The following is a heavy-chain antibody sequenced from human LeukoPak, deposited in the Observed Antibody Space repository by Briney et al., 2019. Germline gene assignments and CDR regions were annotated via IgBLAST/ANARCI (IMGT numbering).Heavy chain of an antibody. CDR1: GFTVSSNY. J-gene: IGHJ3*02. CDR3: AAQWDGGTGAFDI. Sequence: PGGSLRLSCAASGFTVSSNYMSWVRQAPGKGLEWVAVIYSGRGTNYADSVKGRLTISRDNSKNTLYLQMNSLRAEDTAVYYCAAQWDGGTGAFDIWGQGTMVTVSS. V-gene: IGHV3-66*01. CDR2: IYSGRGT. D-gene: IGHD1-26*01.